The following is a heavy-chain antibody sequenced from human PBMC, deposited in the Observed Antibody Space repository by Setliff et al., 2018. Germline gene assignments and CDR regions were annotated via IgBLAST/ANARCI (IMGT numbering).Heavy chain of an antibody. CDR3: ASEVLQFLEWTQEPYGMDV. Sequence: ASVKVSCKASGYTFTSYDINWVRQATGQGLEWMGWMNPNSGNTGYAQKFQGRVTMTRNTSISTAYMELSSLRSEDTAVYYCASEVLQFLEWTQEPYGMDVWGQGTTVTVS. J-gene: IGHJ6*02. CDR1: GYTFTSYD. D-gene: IGHD3-3*01. V-gene: IGHV1-8*02. CDR2: MNPNSGNT.